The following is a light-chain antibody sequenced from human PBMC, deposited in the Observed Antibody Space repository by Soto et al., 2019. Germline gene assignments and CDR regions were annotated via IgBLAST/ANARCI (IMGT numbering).Light chain of an antibody. J-gene: IGKJ3*01. CDR3: PQYGSSPFT. CDR1: QSVSSSY. V-gene: IGKV3-20*01. Sequence: EIVLTQSPGTLSLSPGERATLSCRASQSVSSSYLAGYQQKPGQAPRLLIYGSSSRATGIPDRVSGSGSATDYTVTISRLEPEDFAVYYCPQYGSSPFTFGPGTKVDIK. CDR2: GSS.